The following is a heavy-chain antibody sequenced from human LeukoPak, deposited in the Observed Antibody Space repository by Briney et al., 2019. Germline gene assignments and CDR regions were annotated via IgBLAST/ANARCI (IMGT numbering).Heavy chain of an antibody. Sequence: ASVKVSCKASGYTFTNYAMNWVRQAPGQGLEWMGWINPNSGGTNYAQKFQGRVTMTRDTSISTAYMELSRLRSDDTAVYYCARDYSNYFDYWGQGTLVTVSS. V-gene: IGHV1-2*02. J-gene: IGHJ4*02. CDR1: GYTFTNYA. CDR3: ARDYSNYFDY. D-gene: IGHD4-11*01. CDR2: INPNSGGT.